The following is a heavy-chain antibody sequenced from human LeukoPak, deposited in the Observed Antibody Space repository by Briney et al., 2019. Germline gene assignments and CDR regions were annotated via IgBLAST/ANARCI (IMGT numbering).Heavy chain of an antibody. CDR3: ARDGGVTYYYFSYYMDV. D-gene: IGHD3-16*01. J-gene: IGHJ6*03. CDR1: GGSISSSSYY. Sequence: SETLSLTCTVSGGSISSSSYYWGWIRQPPGKGLEWMGSIYHSGSTYYNPSLKSRVIISVDTSKNQFSLKLSSVTAADTAVYYCARDGGVTYYYFSYYMDVWGKGTTVTVSS. V-gene: IGHV4-39*07. CDR2: IYHSGST.